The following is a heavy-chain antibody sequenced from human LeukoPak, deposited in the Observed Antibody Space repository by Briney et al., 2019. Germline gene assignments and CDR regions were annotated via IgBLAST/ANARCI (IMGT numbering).Heavy chain of an antibody. J-gene: IGHJ2*01. CDR2: IYTSGST. CDR1: GASIRSYY. V-gene: IGHV4-4*09. CDR3: AKQPLLGSYWFFDL. D-gene: IGHD1/OR15-1a*01. Sequence: SETLSLTCSVSGASIRSYYRSWIRQPPGKGLEWIGYIYTSGSTNPSPSLKAPVSLSMDTSKNHFSLTLSSVTAADTVGYYCAKQPLLGSYWFFDLWGRGTLVTVSS.